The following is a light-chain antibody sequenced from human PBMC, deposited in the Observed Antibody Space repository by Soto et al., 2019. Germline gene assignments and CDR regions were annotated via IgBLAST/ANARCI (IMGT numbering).Light chain of an antibody. J-gene: IGKJ1*01. CDR3: QHYTESST. V-gene: IGKV1-5*03. CDR1: QSISSW. CDR2: EAS. Sequence: DIQMTQSPSTLSASVGDRVTITCRASQSISSWLAWYQQKPGKAPKLLIYEASSSEIGVPPRFSGSGFGTELTLTISSLQPDDFATYYCQHYTESSTFGQGTRLEIK.